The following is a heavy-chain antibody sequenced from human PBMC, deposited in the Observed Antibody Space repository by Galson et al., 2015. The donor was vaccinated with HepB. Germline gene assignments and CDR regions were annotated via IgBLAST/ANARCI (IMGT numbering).Heavy chain of an antibody. J-gene: IGHJ4*02. CDR1: GGSISSSGYY. CDR3: ARHVYGGFFDWLLYYFDY. V-gene: IGHV4-39*01. CDR2: IYYSGST. Sequence: ETLSLTCTVSGGSISSSGYYWGWIRQPPGKGLEWIGSIYYSGSTYYNPSLKSRVLIYVGTSKSQLSLKLSSVTAADTAMYYCARHVYGGFFDWLLYYFDYWGQGTLVTVSS. D-gene: IGHD3-9*01.